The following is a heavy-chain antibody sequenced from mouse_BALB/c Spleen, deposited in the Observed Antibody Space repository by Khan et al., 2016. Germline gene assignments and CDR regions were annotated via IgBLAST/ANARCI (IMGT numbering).Heavy chain of an antibody. CDR2: ITSGSTNI. J-gene: IGHJ4*01. Sequence: EVELVESGGDLVQPGGSRKLSCAASGFTFSGFGMHWVRQAPEKGLEWVAYITSGSTNIYYADTVKGRFTISRDNPKNTLFLQMTSLSSEETAMYYCARMGGSYAMDYWGQGTSVTVSS. CDR3: ARMGGSYAMDY. V-gene: IGHV5-17*02. CDR1: GFTFSGFG.